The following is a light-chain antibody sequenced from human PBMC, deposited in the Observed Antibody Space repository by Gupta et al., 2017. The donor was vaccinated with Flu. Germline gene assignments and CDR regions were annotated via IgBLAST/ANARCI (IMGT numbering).Light chain of an antibody. CDR3: AAWDDTLNGHYV. J-gene: IGLJ1*01. CDR2: NND. Sequence: QSVLPQPPSTSGTPGPPVTISCAGSSSNIGSNNVNWYQHLPGTAPKLLIYNNDEWPSGVPGRFSGSKSDTSASLAISGLQSEDEADYYCAAWDDTLNGHYVFGTGTKVTVL. V-gene: IGLV1-44*01. CDR1: SSNIGSNN.